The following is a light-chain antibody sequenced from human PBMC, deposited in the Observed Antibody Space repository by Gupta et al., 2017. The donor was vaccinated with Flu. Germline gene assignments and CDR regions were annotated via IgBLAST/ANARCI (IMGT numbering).Light chain of an antibody. CDR3: QQYGSSPYS. V-gene: IGKV3-20*01. CDR1: QSVSSSY. Sequence: EIVLTQSPGTLSLSPGERVTLSCRASQSVSSSYLARYQHKPGQAPRLVIYDASSRATGIPDRFSGSGSGTDFTLTINRVEPEDFAVYYCQQYGSSPYSFGQGTKLEIK. J-gene: IGKJ2*03. CDR2: DAS.